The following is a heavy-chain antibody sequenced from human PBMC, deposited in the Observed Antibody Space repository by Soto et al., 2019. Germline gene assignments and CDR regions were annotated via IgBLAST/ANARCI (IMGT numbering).Heavy chain of an antibody. D-gene: IGHD4-17*01. CDR1: GFTFGDYA. CDR3: TSSTLHEYGDYLYVDY. Sequence: GGSLRLSCTASGFTFGDYAMSWVRQAPGKGLEWVGFIRSKAYGGKTEYAASVKGRFTISRDDSKSIAYLQMNRLKTEDTAVYYCTSSTLHEYGDYLYVDYWGTGTLV. V-gene: IGHV3-49*04. CDR2: IRSKAYGGKT. J-gene: IGHJ4*02.